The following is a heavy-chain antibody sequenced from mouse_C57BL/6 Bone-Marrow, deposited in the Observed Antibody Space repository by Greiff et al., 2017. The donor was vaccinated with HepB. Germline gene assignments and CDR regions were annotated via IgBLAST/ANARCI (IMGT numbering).Heavy chain of an antibody. J-gene: IGHJ3*01. Sequence: QVQLKESGPELVKPGASVKISCKASGYAFSSSWMNWVKQRPGKGLEWIGRIYPGDGDTNYNGKFKGKATLTADKSSSTAYMQLSSLTSEDSAVYFCARWRRFAYWGQGTLVTVSA. V-gene: IGHV1-82*01. CDR3: ARWRRFAY. CDR2: IYPGDGDT. CDR1: GYAFSSSW.